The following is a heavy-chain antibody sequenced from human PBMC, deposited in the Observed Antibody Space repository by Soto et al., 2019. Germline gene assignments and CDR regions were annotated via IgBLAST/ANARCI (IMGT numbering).Heavy chain of an antibody. CDR1: GGSFSGYQ. D-gene: IGHD3-10*01. V-gene: IGHV4-34*01. CDR3: ARGLILWFGELSRRGGYYYYMDV. Sequence: QVQLQQWGAGLLKPSETLSLTCAVYGGSFSGYQWSWIRQTPGKGLEWIGEINDSGNINYNPSLKSRVTIFLDTPKKPISLKLSSVTAADTAVYYCARGLILWFGELSRRGGYYYYMDVWGKWTTVIVSS. J-gene: IGHJ6*03. CDR2: INDSGNI.